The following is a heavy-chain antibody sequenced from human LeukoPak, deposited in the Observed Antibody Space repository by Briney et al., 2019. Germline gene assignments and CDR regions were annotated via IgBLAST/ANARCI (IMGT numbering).Heavy chain of an antibody. V-gene: IGHV4-39*07. CDR2: INHSGST. CDR1: GGSISSSSYF. Sequence: SETLSLTCTVSGGSISSSSYFWGWIRQPPGKGLEWIGEINHSGSTNSNPSLKSRVTISVDTSKNQFSLKLSSVTAADTAVYYCARAPLQSVVVTTPHYWYFDLWGRGTLITVSS. CDR3: ARAPLQSVVVTTPHYWYFDL. J-gene: IGHJ2*01. D-gene: IGHD2-21*02.